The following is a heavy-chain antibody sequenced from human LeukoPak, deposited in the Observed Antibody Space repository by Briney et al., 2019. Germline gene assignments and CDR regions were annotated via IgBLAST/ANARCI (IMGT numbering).Heavy chain of an antibody. CDR2: IWYDGSNK. CDR3: AREGGYSSSWYGALDL. J-gene: IGHJ2*01. Sequence: GGSLRLSCAASGFTFSSYSMNWVRQAPGKGLEWVAVIWYDGSNKYYADSVKGRFTISRDNSKNTLYLQMNSLRAEDTAVYYCAREGGYSSSWYGALDLWGRGTLVTVSS. CDR1: GFTFSSYS. D-gene: IGHD6-13*01. V-gene: IGHV3-33*01.